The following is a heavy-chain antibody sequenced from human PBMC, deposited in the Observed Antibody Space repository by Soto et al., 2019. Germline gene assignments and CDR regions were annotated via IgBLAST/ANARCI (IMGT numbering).Heavy chain of an antibody. CDR1: GYTFTSYA. V-gene: IGHV1-3*01. Sequence: QVQLVQSGAEVKKPGASVKVXXKASGYTFTSYAMHWVRQAPRQRLEWMGWINAGNGNTKYSQKFQGRVTITRDTSASTAYMELSSLRSEDTAVYYCAREGYDILTGYYNFDYWGQGTLVTVSS. CDR2: INAGNGNT. J-gene: IGHJ4*02. CDR3: AREGYDILTGYYNFDY. D-gene: IGHD3-9*01.